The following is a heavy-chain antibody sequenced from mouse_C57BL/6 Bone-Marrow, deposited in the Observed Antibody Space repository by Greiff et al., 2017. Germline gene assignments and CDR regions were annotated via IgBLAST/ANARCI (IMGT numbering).Heavy chain of an antibody. CDR3: TTYLYGSSFAY. J-gene: IGHJ2*01. Sequence: VQLQQSGAELVRPGASVKLSCTASGFNIKDDYMHWVKQRPEQGLEWIGWIDPENGDTEYASKFQGQATITADTSSNTAYLQLSSLTSEDTAVYYCTTYLYGSSFAYWGQGTTLTVSS. V-gene: IGHV14-4*01. CDR1: GFNIKDDY. D-gene: IGHD1-1*01. CDR2: IDPENGDT.